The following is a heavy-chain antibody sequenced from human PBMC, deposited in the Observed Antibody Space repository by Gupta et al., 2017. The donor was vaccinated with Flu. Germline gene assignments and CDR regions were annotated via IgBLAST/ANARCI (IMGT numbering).Heavy chain of an antibody. V-gene: IGHV3-15*01. CDR2: IKTKTDSGAV. J-gene: IGHJ4*02. Sequence: FTDAWMSWFRQAPGKGLEWVGRIKTKTDSGAVDDATPMEGRFTISRDDSESTLYLQMSRLRAEDTAVYDGSGGMGRTDTDDWGQGTLVTVSS. CDR1: FTDAW. CDR3: SGGMGRTDTDD. D-gene: IGHD1-1*01.